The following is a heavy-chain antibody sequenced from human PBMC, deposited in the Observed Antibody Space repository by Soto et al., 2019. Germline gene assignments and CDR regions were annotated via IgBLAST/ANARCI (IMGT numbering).Heavy chain of an antibody. CDR3: ARGATVTQYDY. V-gene: IGHV4-61*01. J-gene: IGHJ4*02. Sequence: PSETLSLTCTVSGVSVSSGSFYWAWIRQPSGKGLEWIGFGSYSGTTNYKPSLKSRVTISVDTSRSQISLKVSSLTAADTAVYYCARGATVTQYDYWGQGXLVTVYS. D-gene: IGHD4-17*01. CDR1: GVSVSSGSFY. CDR2: GSYSGTT.